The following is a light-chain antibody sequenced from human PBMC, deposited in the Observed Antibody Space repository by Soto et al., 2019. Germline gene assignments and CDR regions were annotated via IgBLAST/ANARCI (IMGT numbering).Light chain of an antibody. CDR1: QNVGTN. CDR3: QHYNNWPPWT. V-gene: IGKV3-15*01. CDR2: RTS. Sequence: EIVMTQSPATLSVSLGERASLSCRASQNVGTNLAWYQQKPGQPPRLLIYRTSTRATGVPARFSGSGSGTELTLTISSLQSEDFAVYYCQHYNNWPPWTFGQGTKVEIK. J-gene: IGKJ1*01.